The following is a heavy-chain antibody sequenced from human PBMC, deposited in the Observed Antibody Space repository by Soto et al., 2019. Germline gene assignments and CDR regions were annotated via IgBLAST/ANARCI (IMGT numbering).Heavy chain of an antibody. J-gene: IGHJ5*02. Sequence: QVQLVESGGGVVQPGRSLRLSCAASGFTFSSYGMHWVRQAPGKGLEWVAVISYDGSNKYYADSVKGRFTISRDNSKNTLYLQMNSLRAEDTAVYYCAKDKLTRITIFGVVSVPLNWFDPWGQGTLVTVSS. D-gene: IGHD3-3*01. CDR3: AKDKLTRITIFGVVSVPLNWFDP. V-gene: IGHV3-30*18. CDR1: GFTFSSYG. CDR2: ISYDGSNK.